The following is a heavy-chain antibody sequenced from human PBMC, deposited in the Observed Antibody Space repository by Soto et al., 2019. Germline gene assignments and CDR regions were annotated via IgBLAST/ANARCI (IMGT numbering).Heavy chain of an antibody. CDR1: GYTFTSYA. V-gene: IGHV1-3*01. J-gene: IGHJ6*03. Sequence: ASVKVSCKASGYTFTSYAMHWVRQAPGQRLEWMGWINAGNGNTKYSQKFQGRVTITRDTSASTAYMELSSLRSEDTAVYFCARGYCSGGSCYSIYMDVWGKGTKVTVSS. CDR2: INAGNGNT. D-gene: IGHD2-15*01. CDR3: ARGYCSGGSCYSIYMDV.